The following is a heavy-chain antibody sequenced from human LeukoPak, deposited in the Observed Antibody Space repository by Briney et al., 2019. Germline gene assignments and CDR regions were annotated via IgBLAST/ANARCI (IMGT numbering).Heavy chain of an antibody. CDR1: GFTFSDYY. V-gene: IGHV3-11*01. CDR2: ISPTNITI. D-gene: IGHD2-21*01. Sequence: GGSLRLSCAASGFTFSDYYMSWIRQAPGKGLEWVSFISPTNITIYYTDSVKGRFTVSRDNAKNSLYLQMNSLRAEDTAVYYCAGAIGYFDYWGQGTLVTVSS. CDR3: AGAIGYFDY. J-gene: IGHJ4*02.